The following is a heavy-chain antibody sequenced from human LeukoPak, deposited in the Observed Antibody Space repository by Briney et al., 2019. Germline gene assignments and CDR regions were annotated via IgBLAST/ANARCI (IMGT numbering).Heavy chain of an antibody. CDR1: GFTFDDYA. J-gene: IGHJ3*02. CDR2: ISWNSGTI. Sequence: GGSLRLSCAASGFTFDDYAMHWVRQAPGKGLEWASGISWNSGTIVYGDSVKGRFTISRDNAKNSLYLQMNSLRAEDTALYYCAKDRTFRLGAFDIWGQGTMVTVSS. V-gene: IGHV3-9*01. D-gene: IGHD3-16*01. CDR3: AKDRTFRLGAFDI.